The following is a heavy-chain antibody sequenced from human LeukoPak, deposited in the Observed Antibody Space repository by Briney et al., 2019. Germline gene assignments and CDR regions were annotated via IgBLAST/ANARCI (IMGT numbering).Heavy chain of an antibody. CDR3: ARRRDYYDSSGYHDY. D-gene: IGHD3-22*01. J-gene: IGHJ4*02. CDR1: GYTFTNYG. Sequence: ASVNVSCKASGYTFTNYGVSWVRQAPGQGLEWMGWISAYNGNTNYAQKLQGRVTMTTDTSTSTGYMELRSLRSDHTAFDYCARRRDYYDSSGYHDYWGQGTLVTVSS. CDR2: ISAYNGNT. V-gene: IGHV1-18*01.